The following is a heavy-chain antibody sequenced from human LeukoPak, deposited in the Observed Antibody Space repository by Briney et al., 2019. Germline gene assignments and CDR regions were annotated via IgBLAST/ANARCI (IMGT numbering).Heavy chain of an antibody. CDR2: ISYDGTNK. V-gene: IGHV3-30-3*01. CDR1: GFTFSRYS. J-gene: IGHJ6*02. Sequence: GGSLRLSCAAPGFTFSRYSMHWVRQAPGKGLEWVAVISYDGTNKYYGDSVKGRFTMSRDNSKNTLSLQMTSLRDEDTAVYYCVRDQKQYYYYYYGMDVWGQGTTVTVSS. CDR3: VRDQKQYYYYYYGMDV. D-gene: IGHD4-11*01.